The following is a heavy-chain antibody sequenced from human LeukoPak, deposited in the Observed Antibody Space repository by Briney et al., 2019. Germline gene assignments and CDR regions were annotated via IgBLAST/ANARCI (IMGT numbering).Heavy chain of an antibody. J-gene: IGHJ4*02. V-gene: IGHV3-30*18. Sequence: GGSLRLSCAASGFTFSSYGMHWVRQAPGKGLEWVAVISYDGSNKYYADSVKGRFTISRDNSKNTLYMQMNSLRAEDTAVYYCAKDAYCGGDCYSTTNFDYWGQGTLVTVSS. CDR2: ISYDGSNK. CDR1: GFTFSSYG. D-gene: IGHD2-21*02. CDR3: AKDAYCGGDCYSTTNFDY.